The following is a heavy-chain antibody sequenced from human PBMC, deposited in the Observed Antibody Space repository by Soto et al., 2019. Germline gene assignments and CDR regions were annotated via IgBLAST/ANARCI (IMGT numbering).Heavy chain of an antibody. CDR2: ISGSGGST. D-gene: IGHD3-16*01. CDR1: GFTFSSYA. CDR3: AKDKEFGPSYYYYGMDV. Sequence: PGGSLRLSCAASGFTFSSYAMSWVRQAPGKRLEWVSAISGSGGSTYYADSMKGRFTISRDNSKNTLYLQMNSLRAEDTAVYYCAKDKEFGPSYYYYGMDVWGQGTTVTAP. V-gene: IGHV3-23*01. J-gene: IGHJ6*02.